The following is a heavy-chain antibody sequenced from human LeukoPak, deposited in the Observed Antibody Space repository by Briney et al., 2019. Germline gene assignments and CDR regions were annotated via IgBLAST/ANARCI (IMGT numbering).Heavy chain of an antibody. J-gene: IGHJ6*02. V-gene: IGHV3-48*03. CDR2: ISSSGSTI. CDR1: GFTFSSYE. Sequence: GGSLRLSCAASGFTFSSYEMNWVRQAPGKGLEWVSYISSSGSTIDYADSVKGRFTISRDNAKNSLYLQMNSLRAEDTAVYYCARIRLYYDILTGYYNPWGYYYGMDVWGQGTTVTVSS. D-gene: IGHD3-9*01. CDR3: ARIRLYYDILTGYYNPWGYYYGMDV.